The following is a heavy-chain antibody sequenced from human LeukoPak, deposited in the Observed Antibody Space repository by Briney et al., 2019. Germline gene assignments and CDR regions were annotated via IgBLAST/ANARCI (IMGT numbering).Heavy chain of an antibody. CDR1: GGSISSSNYY. CDR2: IYSSGST. D-gene: IGHD1-1*01. J-gene: IGHJ5*01. CDR3: ARASGSVIYYNSCDS. Sequence: SQTLSLTCTVSGGSISSSNYYWSWIRQPAGEGLEWNGQIYSSGSTNYSPSLTSRVTISADTSKNQFFLKINSVTAADTAVYYCARASGSVIYYNSCDSWGQGILVAVSS. V-gene: IGHV4-61*09.